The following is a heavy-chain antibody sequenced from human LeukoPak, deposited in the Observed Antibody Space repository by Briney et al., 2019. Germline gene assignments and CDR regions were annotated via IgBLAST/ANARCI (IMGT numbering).Heavy chain of an antibody. J-gene: IGHJ6*02. CDR2: IKYGGSDK. CDR1: GFTFNDYW. Sequence: PGGSLRLSCAASGFTFNDYWWSWVRQAPGKGLEWVAQIKYGGSDKYYAAFVRRRFTFSRENAKRSLYLQMNSLGAEDTAVYYCARDAHEQWPVLGVYQYTFDVSGQRTTLTVSS. D-gene: IGHD6-19*01. CDR3: ARDAHEQWPVLGVYQYTFDV. V-gene: IGHV3-7*01.